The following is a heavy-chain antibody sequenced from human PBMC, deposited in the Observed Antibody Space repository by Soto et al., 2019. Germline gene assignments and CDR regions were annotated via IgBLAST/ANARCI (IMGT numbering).Heavy chain of an antibody. CDR2: IFQSGST. J-gene: IGHJ5*02. CDR3: ARGRGRYSSGWSWFDP. D-gene: IGHD6-19*01. CDR1: GGTIRSSDW. Sequence: SETLSLTCGVSGGTIRSSDWWTWVRQPPGKGLEWIGEIFQSGSTNYTPSLESRVTISVDKSKNQFSLTLTSVTAADTAVYFCARGRGRYSSGWSWFDPWGQGILVTVSS. V-gene: IGHV4-4*02.